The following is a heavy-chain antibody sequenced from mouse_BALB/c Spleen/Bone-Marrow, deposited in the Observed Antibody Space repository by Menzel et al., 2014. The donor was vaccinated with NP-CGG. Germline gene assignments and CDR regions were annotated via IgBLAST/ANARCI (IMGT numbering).Heavy chain of an antibody. CDR3: ARGGGSSYNYAMDY. V-gene: IGHV3-8*02. CDR1: GDSITSGY. Sequence: DVHLVESGPSLVKPSQTLSLTCSVTGDSITSGYWNWIRKFPGNKLEYMGYISYSGSTYYNPSLKSRISITRDTSKNQYYPQLNSVTTEDTATYYCARGGGSSYNYAMDYWGQGTSVTVSS. D-gene: IGHD1-1*01. CDR2: ISYSGST. J-gene: IGHJ4*01.